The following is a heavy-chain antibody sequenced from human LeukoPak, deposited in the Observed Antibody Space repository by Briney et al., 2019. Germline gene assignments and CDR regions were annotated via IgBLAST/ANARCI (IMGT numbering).Heavy chain of an antibody. Sequence: PGGSLRLSCAASGFTFSDYNLHWVRQAPGKGLEWVAIIYYDGSNKYHADSVKGRFTISRDNSKNTLYLQMNSLRAEDTAVYYCARGRVRYFDWPYYYYGMDVWGQGTTVTVSS. J-gene: IGHJ6*02. D-gene: IGHD3-9*01. CDR1: GFTFSDYN. V-gene: IGHV3-30*02. CDR2: IYYDGSNK. CDR3: ARGRVRYFDWPYYYYGMDV.